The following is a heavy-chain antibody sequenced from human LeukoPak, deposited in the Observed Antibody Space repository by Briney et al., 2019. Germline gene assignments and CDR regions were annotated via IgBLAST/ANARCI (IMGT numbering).Heavy chain of an antibody. CDR2: ISAYNGNT. V-gene: IGHV1-18*01. CDR3: ARPSGGYCSSTSCYAFDY. CDR1: GYTFTSYG. D-gene: IGHD2-2*01. Sequence: ASVTVSCKASGYTFTSYGISWVRQAPGQGLEWMGWISAYNGNTNYAQKLQGRVTMTTDTSTSTAYMELRSLRSDDTAVYYCARPSGGYCSSTSCYAFDYWGQGTLVTVSS. J-gene: IGHJ4*02.